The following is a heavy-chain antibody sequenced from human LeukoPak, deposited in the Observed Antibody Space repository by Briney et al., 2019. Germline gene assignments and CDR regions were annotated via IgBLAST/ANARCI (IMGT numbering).Heavy chain of an antibody. V-gene: IGHV1-8*03. CDR2: MNPNSGNT. CDR1: GYTFTSYD. D-gene: IGHD6-13*01. CDR3: ARGGVSSWSESDY. J-gene: IGHJ4*02. Sequence: GSSVKFSCKASGYTFTSYDINWVRQATGQGLEWMGWMNPNSGNTGYAQKFQGRVTITRNTSISTAYMELSSPRSEDTAVYYCARGGVSSWSESDYWGQGTLVTVSS.